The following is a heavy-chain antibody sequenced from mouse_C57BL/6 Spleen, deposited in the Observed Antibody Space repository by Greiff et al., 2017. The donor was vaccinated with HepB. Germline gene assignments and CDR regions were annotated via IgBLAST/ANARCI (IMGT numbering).Heavy chain of an antibody. CDR3: ARRAAQAASFAY. D-gene: IGHD3-2*02. J-gene: IGHJ3*01. CDR1: GYSFTGYY. V-gene: IGHV1-42*01. CDR2: INPSTGGT. Sequence: EVQLQQSGPELVKPGASVKISCKASGYSFTGYYMNWVKQSPEKSLEWIGEINPSTGGTTYNQKFKAKATLTVDKSSSTAYMQLKSLTSEDSAVYYCARRAAQAASFAYWGQGTLVTVSA.